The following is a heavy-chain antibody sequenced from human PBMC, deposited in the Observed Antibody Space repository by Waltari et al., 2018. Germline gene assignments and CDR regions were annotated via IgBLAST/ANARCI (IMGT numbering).Heavy chain of an antibody. CDR1: GYTFTYRY. CDR2: NTPINGNT. V-gene: IGHV1-45*02. CDR3: ASPSGRQAFDI. J-gene: IGHJ3*02. D-gene: IGHD2-15*01. Sequence: QMQLVQSGAEVKKTGSSVKVSCKASGYTFTYRYLHWVRQAPGQALEWMGWNTPINGNTNYAQNFQDRVTITRDRSMSTAYMELSSLRSEDTAMYYCASPSGRQAFDIWGQGTMVTGSS.